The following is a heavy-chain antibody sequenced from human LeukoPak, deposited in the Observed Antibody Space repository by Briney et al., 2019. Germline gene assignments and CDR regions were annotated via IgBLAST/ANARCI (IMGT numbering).Heavy chain of an antibody. Sequence: GGSLRLSCAASGFTFSSYSMNWVRQAPGKGPEWVSSISSSSSYIYYADSVKGRFTISRDNAKNSLYLQMNSLRAEDTAVYYCASLTRWLQWEKGDAFDIWGQGTMVTVSS. CDR2: ISSSSSYI. D-gene: IGHD5-24*01. J-gene: IGHJ3*02. CDR3: ASLTRWLQWEKGDAFDI. CDR1: GFTFSSYS. V-gene: IGHV3-21*01.